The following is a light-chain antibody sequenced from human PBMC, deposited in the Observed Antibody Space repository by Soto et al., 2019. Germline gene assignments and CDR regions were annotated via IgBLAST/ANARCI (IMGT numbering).Light chain of an antibody. J-gene: IGKJ1*01. CDR3: QQRLNWPPG. V-gene: IGKV3-11*01. CDR1: QSVTNY. Sequence: EISLTQSPDTLSLSPWEIATPTCRANQSVTNYIAWYQQRPGQAPRLLIYDASNRATGVPARFSGSRSGTDFTLTISDLEPADFGLYYCQQRLNWPPGFGQGTKVDIK. CDR2: DAS.